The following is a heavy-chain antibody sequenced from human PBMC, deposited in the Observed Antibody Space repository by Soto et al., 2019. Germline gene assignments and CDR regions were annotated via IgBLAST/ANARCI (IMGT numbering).Heavy chain of an antibody. Sequence: QVPLVQSGAEVKKPGASVKVSCKASGYTFINYGISWVRQAPGQGLEWMGWISAYNGNTDYAQKLQGRLTMTTDTSTNTAYMELRGLRSDDTAVYSCARGQYYFDSWGQGTLVIVSP. CDR1: GYTFINYG. D-gene: IGHD4-4*01. CDR3: ARGQYYFDS. J-gene: IGHJ4*02. CDR2: ISAYNGNT. V-gene: IGHV1-18*01.